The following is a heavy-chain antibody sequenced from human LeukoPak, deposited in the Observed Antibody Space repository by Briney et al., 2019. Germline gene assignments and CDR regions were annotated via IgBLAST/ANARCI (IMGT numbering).Heavy chain of an antibody. CDR1: GYSISSNNW. D-gene: IGHD3-16*01. CDR2: IHYSGST. CDR3: ARGGYSFDY. J-gene: IGHJ4*02. V-gene: IGHV4-28*01. Sequence: SDTLSLTCAVSGYSISSNNWWGWIRQPPGKGLEWIGYIHYSGSTSYNPSLKSRVTMSVDTSKNQFSLKLSSVTAADTAVYYCARGGYSFDYWGQGTLVTVSS.